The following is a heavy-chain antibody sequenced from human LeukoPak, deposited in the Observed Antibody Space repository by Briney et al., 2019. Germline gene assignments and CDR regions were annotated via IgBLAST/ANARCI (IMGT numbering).Heavy chain of an antibody. V-gene: IGHV3-66*01. Sequence: GGSLILSCAASGFTVSSNYMSWVRQAPGKGLEWVSVIYSGGSTYYADSVKGRFTISRDNSKNTLYLQMNSLRAEDTAVYYCARVSVAVAGYFDYWGQGTLVTDSS. D-gene: IGHD6-19*01. CDR3: ARVSVAVAGYFDY. J-gene: IGHJ4*02. CDR1: GFTVSSNY. CDR2: IYSGGST.